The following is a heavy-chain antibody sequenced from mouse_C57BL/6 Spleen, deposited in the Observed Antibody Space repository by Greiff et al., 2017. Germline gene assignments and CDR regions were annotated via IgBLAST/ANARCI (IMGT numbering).Heavy chain of an antibody. CDR2: IWWDDDK. CDR3: ARRNYGSSYDYAMDY. CDR1: GFSLSTFGMG. V-gene: IGHV8-8*01. J-gene: IGHJ4*01. D-gene: IGHD1-1*01. Sequence: QVQLKESGPGILQPSQTLSLTCSFSGFSLSTFGMGVGWIRQPSGKGLEWLAHIWWDDDKYYNPALKSRLTISKDTSKNQVFLKIANVDTADTATYYCARRNYGSSYDYAMDYWGQGTSVTVSS.